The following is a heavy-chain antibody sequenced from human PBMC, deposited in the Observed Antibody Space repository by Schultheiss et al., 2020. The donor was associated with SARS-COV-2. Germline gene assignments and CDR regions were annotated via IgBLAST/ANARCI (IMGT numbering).Heavy chain of an antibody. CDR2: ISYDGSNK. V-gene: IGHV3-30*07. Sequence: GGSLRLSCAASGFTFSSYAMHWVRQAPGKGLEWVAVISYDGSNKYYADSVKGRFTISRDNSKNTLYLQMNSLRAEDTAVYYCAKDFDDFWSGYLDYWGQGTLVTVSS. CDR1: GFTFSSYA. D-gene: IGHD3-3*01. CDR3: AKDFDDFWSGYLDY. J-gene: IGHJ4*02.